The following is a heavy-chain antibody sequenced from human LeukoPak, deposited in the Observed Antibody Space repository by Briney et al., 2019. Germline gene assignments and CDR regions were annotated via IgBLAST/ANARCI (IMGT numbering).Heavy chain of an antibody. J-gene: IGHJ3*02. CDR3: ARRYYDSSGYYRNDI. CDR1: GFTVSSNY. V-gene: IGHV3-53*01. CDR2: IYSGGST. Sequence: GGSLRLSCAASGFTVSSNYMSWVRQAPGKGLEWVSVIYSGGSTYYADSVKGRFTISRDNSKNTLYLQMNSLRAEDTAVYHCARRYYDSSGYYRNDIWGQGTMVTVSS. D-gene: IGHD3-22*01.